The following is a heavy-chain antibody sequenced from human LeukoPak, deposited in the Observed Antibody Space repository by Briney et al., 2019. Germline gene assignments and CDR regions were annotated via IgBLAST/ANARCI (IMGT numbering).Heavy chain of an antibody. V-gene: IGHV4-30-4*08. CDR3: ARGPKNSGSSFDP. D-gene: IGHD1-7*01. J-gene: IGHJ5*02. Sequence: SETLSLTCSVSGGSISSGNYYWTWIRQPPEKGLECIGYIYYSGSTYYNPSLKSRINISVDTSKNQFSLKLSSVTAADTAVYYCARGPKNSGSSFDPWGQGTLVTVSS. CDR2: IYYSGST. CDR1: GGSISSGNYY.